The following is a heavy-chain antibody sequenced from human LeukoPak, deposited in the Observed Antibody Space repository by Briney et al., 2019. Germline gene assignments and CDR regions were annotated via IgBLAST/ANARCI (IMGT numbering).Heavy chain of an antibody. D-gene: IGHD3-10*01. J-gene: IGHJ6*02. V-gene: IGHV1-18*01. CDR2: ISAYNGNT. CDR3: ARDGKFYYGSGTYYYYYGMDV. CDR1: GYTFTSYG. Sequence: ASVKVSCKASGYTFTSYGIGWVRQAPGQGLEWMGWISAYNGNTNYAQKLQGRVTMTTDTSTSTAYMELRSLRSDDTAVYYCARDGKFYYGSGTYYYYYGMDVWGQGTTVTASS.